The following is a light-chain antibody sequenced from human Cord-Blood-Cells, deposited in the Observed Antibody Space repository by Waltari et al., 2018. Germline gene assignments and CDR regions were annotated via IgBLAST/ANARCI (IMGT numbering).Light chain of an antibody. J-gene: IGKJ3*01. CDR3: QQSYSTPPLFT. CDR1: QSISSY. Sequence: DIQMTQSPYSLSASVGDRVTITCRASQSISSYLNWYQQKPGKAPQHLIYAASSLQIGVPSRFSGSGSGTDFSLTIISLQPEDFATYYCQQSYSTPPLFTFGPGTKVDIK. CDR2: AAS. V-gene: IGKV1-39*01.